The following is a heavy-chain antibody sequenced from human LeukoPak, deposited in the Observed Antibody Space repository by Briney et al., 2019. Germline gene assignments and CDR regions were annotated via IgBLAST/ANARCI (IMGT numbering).Heavy chain of an antibody. J-gene: IGHJ4*02. CDR3: AKDISRAPLSNVFDY. V-gene: IGHV3-23*01. D-gene: IGHD4-11*01. Sequence: GSLRLSCAASGFTFSHYAMSWVRQAPGKGLEWVSSGGASSTYYADSVKGRFTISRDNSKNTLYLQMNSLRAEDTALYYCAKDISRAPLSNVFDYWGQGTLVTVSS. CDR1: GFTFSHYA. CDR2: SGGASST.